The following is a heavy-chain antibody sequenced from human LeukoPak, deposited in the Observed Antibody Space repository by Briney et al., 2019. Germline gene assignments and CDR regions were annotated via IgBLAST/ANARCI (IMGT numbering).Heavy chain of an antibody. D-gene: IGHD3-9*01. CDR2: IKSKTDVGTT. CDR1: GFTFNKAW. V-gene: IGHV3-15*01. J-gene: IGHJ4*02. CDR3: TTLTKTGLNLLGH. Sequence: GGSLRLSCAASGFTFNKAWMSWVRQAPGKGGGWVGRIKSKTDVGTTDYAAPVKSSFTISRDDSKNTLYLQMNSLKTDDTAVYYCTTLTKTGLNLLGHWGQGTLVTVSS.